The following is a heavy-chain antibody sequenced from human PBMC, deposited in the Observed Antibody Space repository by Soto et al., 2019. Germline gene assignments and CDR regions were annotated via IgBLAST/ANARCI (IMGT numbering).Heavy chain of an antibody. Sequence: SETLSLTCTVSGDSISSADYYWSWIRQTPWKGLEWIGHIFYSGTTYYNPSLKSRLTISVDTSKNHFSLRLASVTAADTAVYYCARDLWVEPELYYYGMDVWGQGTTVTVSS. CDR2: IFYSGTT. V-gene: IGHV4-30-4*01. J-gene: IGHJ6*02. CDR3: ARDLWVEPELYYYGMDV. CDR1: GDSISSADYY. D-gene: IGHD1-1*01.